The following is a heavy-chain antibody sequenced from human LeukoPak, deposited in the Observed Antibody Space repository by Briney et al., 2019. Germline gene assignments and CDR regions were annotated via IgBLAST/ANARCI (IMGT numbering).Heavy chain of an antibody. CDR2: ISYDGRNI. Sequence: GGSLRLSCAASGFTFSSYGMHWVRQAPGKGLEWVAVISYDGRNIHYPDSVKGRFTISRDISTDTLWLQMDSLRTEDTAVYYCAKGPLRGTAAAIDYWGQGTLVTVSS. D-gene: IGHD2-2*01. V-gene: IGHV3-30*18. CDR1: GFTFSSYG. CDR3: AKGPLRGTAAAIDY. J-gene: IGHJ4*02.